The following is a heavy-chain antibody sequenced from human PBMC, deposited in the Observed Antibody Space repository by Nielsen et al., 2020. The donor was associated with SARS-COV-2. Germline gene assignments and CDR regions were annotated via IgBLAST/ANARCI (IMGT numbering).Heavy chain of an antibody. V-gene: IGHV4-39*07. CDR2: IYYSGST. CDR3: ARSIYYYDSSGYYYVPFDY. D-gene: IGHD3-22*01. J-gene: IGHJ4*02. Sequence: WLRQPPGKGLEWIGSIYYSGSTYYNPSLKSRVTISVDTSKNQFSLKLSSVTAADTAVYYCARSIYYYDSSGYYYVPFDYWGQGTLVTVSS.